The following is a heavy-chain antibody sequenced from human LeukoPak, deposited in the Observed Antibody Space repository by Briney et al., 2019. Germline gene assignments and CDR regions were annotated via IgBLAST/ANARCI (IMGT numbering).Heavy chain of an antibody. V-gene: IGHV4-59*01. D-gene: IGHD2-2*01. CDR3: AGSSTGGYYYMDV. Sequence: PSETLSLTCTVSGGSISSYYWSWIRQPPGKGLEWIGYIYYSGGTNYNPSLKSRVTISVDTSKNQFSLKLSSVTAADTAVYYCAGSSTGGYYYMDVWGKGTTVTVSS. CDR2: IYYSGGT. J-gene: IGHJ6*03. CDR1: GGSISSYY.